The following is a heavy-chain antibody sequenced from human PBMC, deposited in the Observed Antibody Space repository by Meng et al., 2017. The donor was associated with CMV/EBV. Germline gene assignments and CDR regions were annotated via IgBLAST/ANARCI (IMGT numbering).Heavy chain of an antibody. Sequence: GESLKISCAASGFTFSSYSMNWVRQAPGKGLEWVSSISSSSSYIYYADSVKGRFTISRDNAKNSLYLQMNSLRAEDTAVYYCARVLGSYIGGVESDYYYYGMDVWGQGTTVTVSS. D-gene: IGHD2-8*02. CDR2: ISSSSSYI. CDR3: ARVLGSYIGGVESDYYYYGMDV. J-gene: IGHJ6*02. CDR1: GFTFSSYS. V-gene: IGHV3-21*01.